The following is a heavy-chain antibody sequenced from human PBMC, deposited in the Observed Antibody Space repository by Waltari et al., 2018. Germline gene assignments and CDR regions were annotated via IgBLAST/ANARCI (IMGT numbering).Heavy chain of an antibody. J-gene: IGHJ5*02. CDR1: GGTFSSYT. CDR3: ARVRSGYDITNWFDP. Sequence: QVQLVQSGAEVKKPGSSVKVSCKASGGTFSSYTISWVRQAPGQGLEWMGRTIPILGIANSAQKFQGRVTITADKSTSTAYMELSSLRSEDTAVYYCARVRSGYDITNWFDPWGQGTLVTVSS. D-gene: IGHD3-9*01. V-gene: IGHV1-69*02. CDR2: TIPILGIA.